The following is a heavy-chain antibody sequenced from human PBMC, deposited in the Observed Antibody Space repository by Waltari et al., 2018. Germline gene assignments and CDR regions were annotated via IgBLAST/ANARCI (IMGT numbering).Heavy chain of an antibody. CDR1: GGTFSSYA. Sequence: QVQLVQSGAEVKKPGSSVKVSCKASGGTFSSYAISWVRQAPGQGLEWMGGIIPSFGTANYAQKFQGRVTITADESTSTAYMELSSLRSEDTAVYYCARVASGYYYGSGSYYFDYWGQGTLVTVSS. V-gene: IGHV1-69*12. J-gene: IGHJ4*02. CDR3: ARVASGYYYGSGSYYFDY. D-gene: IGHD3-10*01. CDR2: IIPSFGTA.